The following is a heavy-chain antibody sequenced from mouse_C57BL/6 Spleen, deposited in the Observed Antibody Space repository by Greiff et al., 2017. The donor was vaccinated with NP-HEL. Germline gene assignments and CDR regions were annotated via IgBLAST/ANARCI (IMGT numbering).Heavy chain of an antibody. V-gene: IGHV1-15*01. J-gene: IGHJ2*01. CDR3: TPFTTVVATGY. D-gene: IGHD1-1*01. CDR1: GYTFTDYE. Sequence: VQLQQSGAELVRPGASVTLSCKASGYTFTDYEMHWVKQTPVHGLEWIGAIDPETGGTAYNQKFKGKAILTADKSSSTAYMELRSLTSEDSAVYYCTPFTTVVATGYWGQGTTLTVSS. CDR2: IDPETGGT.